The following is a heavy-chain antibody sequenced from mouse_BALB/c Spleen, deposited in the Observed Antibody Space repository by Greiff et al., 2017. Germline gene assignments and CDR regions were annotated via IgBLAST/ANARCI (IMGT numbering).Heavy chain of an antibody. CDR1: GYTFSSYW. CDR3: ARTTDYYRYGY. D-gene: IGHD2-14*01. Sequence: VKLQQSGAELMKPGASVKISCKATGYTFSSYWIEWVKQRPGHGLEWIGEILPGSGSTNYNEKFKGKATFTADTSSNTAYMQLSSLTSEDSAVYYCARTTDYYRYGYWGQGTTLTVSS. V-gene: IGHV1-9*01. CDR2: ILPGSGST. J-gene: IGHJ2*01.